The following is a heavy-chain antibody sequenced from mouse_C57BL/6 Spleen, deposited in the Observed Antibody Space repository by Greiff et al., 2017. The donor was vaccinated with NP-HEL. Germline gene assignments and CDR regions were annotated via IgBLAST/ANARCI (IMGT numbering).Heavy chain of an antibody. CDR2: IDPNSGGT. D-gene: IGHD2-4*01. Sequence: QVQLQQPGAELVKPGASVKLSCKASGYTFTSYWMHWVKQRPGRGLEWIGRIDPNSGGTKYNEKFKSKAKLTVDKPSSTAYMQLISLTSADSAVYDCAISYLGLRSYAMDYWGQGTSVTVSS. V-gene: IGHV1-72*01. CDR1: GYTFTSYW. CDR3: AISYLGLRSYAMDY. J-gene: IGHJ4*01.